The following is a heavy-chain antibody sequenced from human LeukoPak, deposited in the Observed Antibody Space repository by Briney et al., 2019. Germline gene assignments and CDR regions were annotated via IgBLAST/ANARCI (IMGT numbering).Heavy chain of an antibody. CDR2: ISDSGGST. D-gene: IGHD4-17*01. V-gene: IGHV3-23*01. CDR1: GFTFSNYA. Sequence: GGSLRLSCAASGFTFSNYAMSWVRQAPGKGLEWVSSISDSGGSTFYADSVKGRFTISRDNSKNTLYLQMNSLWAEDTAVYYCANGGDYGDYDATPFDYWGQGTLVTVSS. CDR3: ANGGDYGDYDATPFDY. J-gene: IGHJ4*02.